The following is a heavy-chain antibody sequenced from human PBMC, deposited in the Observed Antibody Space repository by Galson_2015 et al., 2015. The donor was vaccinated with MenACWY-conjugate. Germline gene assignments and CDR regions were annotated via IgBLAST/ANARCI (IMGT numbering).Heavy chain of an antibody. CDR1: GFTFNLYA. D-gene: IGHD5-18*01. V-gene: IGHV3-30*04. CDR3: ARGWGHTAMGYGLKPGAFDF. J-gene: IGHJ3*01. CDR2: ITFDGNYE. Sequence: SLRLSCAASGFTFNLYALHWVRQAPGKGLQWVSVITFDGNYEDYVASVKGRFTISRDNSKNTLYLHMNNLRPEDTALYCARGWGHTAMGYGLKPGAFDFWGQGTMVTVSS.